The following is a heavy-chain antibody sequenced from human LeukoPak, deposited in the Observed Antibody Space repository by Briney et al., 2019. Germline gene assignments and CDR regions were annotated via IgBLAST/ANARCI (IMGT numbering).Heavy chain of an antibody. J-gene: IGHJ4*02. V-gene: IGHV3-21*01. D-gene: IGHD3-10*01. Sequence: GRSLRLSCAASGFTFSSYGMHWVRQAPGKGLEWVSSISSSSSYIYYADSVKGRFTISRDNAKNSLYLQMNSLRAEDTAVYYCARDGGSGSYYNGYFDYWGQGTLVTVSS. CDR2: ISSSSSYI. CDR3: ARDGGSGSYYNGYFDY. CDR1: GFTFSSYG.